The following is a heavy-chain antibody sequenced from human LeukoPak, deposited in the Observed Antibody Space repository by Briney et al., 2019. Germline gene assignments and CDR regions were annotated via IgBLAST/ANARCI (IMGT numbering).Heavy chain of an antibody. V-gene: IGHV4-38-2*01. CDR2: MYHSGST. CDR3: VRLAQCVGGSCFAVHF. D-gene: IGHD2-2*01. Sequence: PSETLSLTCEVSGYSISSGYYWGWIRQPPGKGLEWIGSMYHSGSTYYNPSLQSRVTLSADTSNNQFSLRLASVTAADTAVYYCVRLAQCVGGSCFAVHFWGQGTLVHVS. J-gene: IGHJ4*02. CDR1: GYSISSGYY.